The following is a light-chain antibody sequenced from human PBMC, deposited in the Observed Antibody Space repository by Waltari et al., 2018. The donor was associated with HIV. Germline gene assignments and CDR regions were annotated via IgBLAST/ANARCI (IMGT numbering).Light chain of an antibody. CDR3: QSYDSSLSGSGV. Sequence: QSVLTQPPSVSGAPGQRVTISCTGSSSTIGAGYEVPWYQQLPGTAPKLLIHGNSNRPSGVPDRFSGSKSGTSASLAITGLQAEDEADYYCQSYDSSLSGSGVFGGGTKLTVL. CDR2: GNS. V-gene: IGLV1-40*01. J-gene: IGLJ3*02. CDR1: SSTIGAGYE.